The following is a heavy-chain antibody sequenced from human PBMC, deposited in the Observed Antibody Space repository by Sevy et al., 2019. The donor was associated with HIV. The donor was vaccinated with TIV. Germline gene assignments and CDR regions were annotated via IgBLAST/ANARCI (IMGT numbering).Heavy chain of an antibody. CDR2: ISYDGSNQ. V-gene: IGHV3-30*18. CDR3: MKDEDY. Sequence: GGSLRLSCAASGFRFSNSGMHWVRQAPGKGLEWVAVISYDGSNQYYADSVKGRFTISRDNSENTLYVQMNSLRPEDTAVYYCMKDEDYWGQGTLVTVSS. J-gene: IGHJ4*02. CDR1: GFRFSNSG.